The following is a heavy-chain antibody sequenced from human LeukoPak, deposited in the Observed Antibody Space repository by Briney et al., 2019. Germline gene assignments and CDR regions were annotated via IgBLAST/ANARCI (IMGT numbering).Heavy chain of an antibody. J-gene: IGHJ3*02. Sequence: GASVKVSCKASGYTFTGYYMHWVRQAPGQGLEWMGCINPNSGGTNYAQKFQGRVTMTRDTSISTAYMELSRLRSDDTAVYYCAYCSSTSCYLTPNDAFDIWGQGTMVTVSS. V-gene: IGHV1-2*02. CDR1: GYTFTGYY. CDR3: AYCSSTSCYLTPNDAFDI. CDR2: INPNSGGT. D-gene: IGHD2-2*01.